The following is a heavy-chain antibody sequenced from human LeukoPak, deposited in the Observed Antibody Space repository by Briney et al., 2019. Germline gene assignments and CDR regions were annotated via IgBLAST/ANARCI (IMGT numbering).Heavy chain of an antibody. CDR2: IHHSGTT. J-gene: IGHJ4*02. V-gene: IGHV4-59*08. D-gene: IGHD3-22*01. Sequence: SETLSLTCTVSGGSISSYYWSWVRQPPGKGLEWIGCIHHSGTTYYNPSLKSRATTSVATSKNQFSLKLRSVTAADTAVYYCARRGYYYDRSGYYYFDYWGQGILVTVSS. CDR1: GGSISSYY. CDR3: ARRGYYYDRSGYYYFDY.